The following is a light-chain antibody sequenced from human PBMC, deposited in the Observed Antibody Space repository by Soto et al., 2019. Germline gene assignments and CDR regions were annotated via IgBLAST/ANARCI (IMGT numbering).Light chain of an antibody. V-gene: IGLV2-14*03. CDR1: SSDVGGYDY. CDR2: EVF. J-gene: IGLJ2*01. Sequence: QSALTQPASVSGSPGQSITISCTGTSSDVGGYDYVSWYQQHPGKVPKLMIYEVFRRPSGISDRFSGSKSGNTASLTISGLPAEDAADYYCCSYTTTSTLVFGGGTKVTVL. CDR3: CSYTTTSTLV.